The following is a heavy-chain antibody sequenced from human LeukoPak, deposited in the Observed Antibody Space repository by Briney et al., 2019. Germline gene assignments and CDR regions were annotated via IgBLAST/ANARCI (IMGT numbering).Heavy chain of an antibody. J-gene: IGHJ4*02. V-gene: IGHV3-48*03. D-gene: IGHD1-14*01. CDR3: SRGSDNRNWNFF. Sequence: GGSLRLSCAASGFTFSSYEMNWVRQAPGKGLEWVSYISSSSSGSNIYYADSVKGRFTISRDNAKNSLYLQMNSLRAEDTAGYYCSRGSDNRNWNFFWGQGTLVTVSS. CDR1: GFTFSSYE. CDR2: ISSSSSGSNI.